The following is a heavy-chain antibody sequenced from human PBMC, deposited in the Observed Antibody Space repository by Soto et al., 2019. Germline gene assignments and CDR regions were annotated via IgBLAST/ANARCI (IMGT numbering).Heavy chain of an antibody. J-gene: IGHJ4*02. Sequence: GGSLRLSCAASGFTFSSYAMSWVRQAPGKGLEWVSAISGSGGSTYYADSVKGRFTISRDNSKNTLYLQMNSLRAEDTAVYYCAKDGRYDFWSGYFPTYYFDYWGQGTLVTVSS. V-gene: IGHV3-23*01. CDR1: GFTFSSYA. CDR3: AKDGRYDFWSGYFPTYYFDY. CDR2: ISGSGGST. D-gene: IGHD3-3*01.